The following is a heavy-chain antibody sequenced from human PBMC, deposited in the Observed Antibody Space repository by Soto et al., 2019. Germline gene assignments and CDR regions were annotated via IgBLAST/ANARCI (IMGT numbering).Heavy chain of an antibody. J-gene: IGHJ6*03. CDR3: ARHGTIFGVALSYYYMDV. Sequence: SETLSLTCTVSGGSISSYYWSWIRQPPGKGLEWIGYIYYSGSTNYNPYLKSRVTISVDTSKNQFSLKLSSVTAADTAVYYFARHGTIFGVALSYYYMDVWGKGTTVTVSS. CDR1: GGSISSYY. D-gene: IGHD3-3*01. V-gene: IGHV4-59*08. CDR2: IYYSGST.